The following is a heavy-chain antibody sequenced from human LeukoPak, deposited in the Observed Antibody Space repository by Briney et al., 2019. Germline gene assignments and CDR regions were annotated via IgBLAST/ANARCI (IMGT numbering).Heavy chain of an antibody. Sequence: SVKVSCKASGGTFSSYAISWVRQAPGQGLEWMGGIIPIFGTANYAQKFQGRVTITADESTSTAYMELSSQRSEDTAVYYCARAHIGSSSEAWDYYYYYMDVWGKGTTVTVSS. D-gene: IGHD6-6*01. J-gene: IGHJ6*03. CDR2: IIPIFGTA. CDR1: GGTFSSYA. V-gene: IGHV1-69*13. CDR3: ARAHIGSSSEAWDYYYYYMDV.